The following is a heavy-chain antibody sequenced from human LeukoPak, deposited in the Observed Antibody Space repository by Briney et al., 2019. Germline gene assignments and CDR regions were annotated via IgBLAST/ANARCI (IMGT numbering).Heavy chain of an antibody. CDR1: GASISSYY. Sequence: PSETLSLTCTVSGASISSYYWSWIRQPAGKGLERIGRIYTSGSTTYSPSLKSRVTMSVDTSKNQFSLQLSSVTAADTAVYYCARQYFTSGKHYYAMDVWGQGTTVTVSS. D-gene: IGHD2/OR15-2a*01. CDR3: ARQYFTSGKHYYAMDV. V-gene: IGHV4-4*07. J-gene: IGHJ6*02. CDR2: IYTSGST.